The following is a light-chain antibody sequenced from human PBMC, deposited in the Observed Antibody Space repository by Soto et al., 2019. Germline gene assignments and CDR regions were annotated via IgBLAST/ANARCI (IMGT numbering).Light chain of an antibody. V-gene: IGLV2-23*02. CDR3: CSFADSAYV. CDR2: EVS. Sequence: QSVLTQPASVSGSPGQSITISCTGTSSDVGSYNLVSWYQQHPGKAPKLVVYEVSKRPSGVSKRFSGSKSGNTASLTISGLQAEDEADYYCCSFADSAYVFGTGTKLTVL. CDR1: SSDVGSYNL. J-gene: IGLJ1*01.